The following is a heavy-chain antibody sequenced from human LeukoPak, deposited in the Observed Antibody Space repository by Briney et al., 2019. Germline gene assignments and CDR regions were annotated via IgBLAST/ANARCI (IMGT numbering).Heavy chain of an antibody. CDR2: IYYSGST. J-gene: IGHJ3*02. CDR3: ARRPITGAFDI. CDR1: GASIRSYD. Sequence: SETLSLTCAVSGASIRSYDWSWIRQPPGKGLEWIGGIYYSGSTNYNPSLKSRVTISVDTSKNQFSLKLSSVTAADTAVYYCARRPITGAFDIWGQGTMVTVSS. D-gene: IGHD3-16*01. V-gene: IGHV4-59*01.